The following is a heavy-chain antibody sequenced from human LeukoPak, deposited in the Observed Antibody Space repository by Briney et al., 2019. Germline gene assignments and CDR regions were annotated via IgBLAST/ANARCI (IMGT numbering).Heavy chain of an antibody. J-gene: IGHJ4*02. D-gene: IGHD6-13*01. Sequence: GGSLRLSCVVSGFXFSSCSINWVRQAPGKGLEWVSYISSSSTTRYYADSVKGRFTISRDNAKNSLYLQMNSLRDEDSAVYYCARDPHIAAAGTIFDYWGQGTLVTVSS. V-gene: IGHV3-48*02. CDR3: ARDPHIAAAGTIFDY. CDR1: GFXFSSCS. CDR2: ISSSSTTR.